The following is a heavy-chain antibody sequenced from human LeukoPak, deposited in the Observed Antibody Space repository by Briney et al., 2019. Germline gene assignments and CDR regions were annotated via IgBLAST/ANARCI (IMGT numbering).Heavy chain of an antibody. CDR2: ISSSSSYI. D-gene: IGHD7-27*01. Sequence: PGGSLRPSCAASGFTFSSYSMNWVRQAPGTGLEWVSSISSSSSYIYYADSVKGRFTISRDNAKNSLYLQMNSLRAEDTAVYYCARDLLGSRRDYWGQGTLVTVSS. J-gene: IGHJ4*02. CDR3: ARDLLGSRRDY. V-gene: IGHV3-21*01. CDR1: GFTFSSYS.